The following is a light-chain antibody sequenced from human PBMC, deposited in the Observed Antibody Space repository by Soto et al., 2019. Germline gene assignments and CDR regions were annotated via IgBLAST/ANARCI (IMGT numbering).Light chain of an antibody. CDR2: DVS. CDR1: SSDVGGYNY. V-gene: IGLV2-14*01. CDR3: SSYRVGGSYV. J-gene: IGLJ1*01. Sequence: QSVLTQPASVSGSPGQSITISCTGTSSDVGGYNYVSWYQQHPGKAPKLMIYDVSNRPSGISDRLSASKSGNMASLTISGLQAEDEADYYCSSYRVGGSYVFGTGTKVTVL.